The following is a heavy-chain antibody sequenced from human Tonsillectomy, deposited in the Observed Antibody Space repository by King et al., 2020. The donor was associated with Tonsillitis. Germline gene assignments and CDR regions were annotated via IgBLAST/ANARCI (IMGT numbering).Heavy chain of an antibody. J-gene: IGHJ2*01. Sequence: VQLVESGAEVKKPGESLKISCKGSGYSFTSYWIGWVRQMPGKGLEWMGIIYPGDSDTRYSPSFQGQVTISADKSISTAYLQWSSLKASDTAMYYCARQNYDFWSGYSSYGYFDLWGRGPLVTVSS. CDR2: IYPGDSDT. D-gene: IGHD3-3*01. CDR1: GYSFTSYW. CDR3: ARQNYDFWSGYSSYGYFDL. V-gene: IGHV5-51*01.